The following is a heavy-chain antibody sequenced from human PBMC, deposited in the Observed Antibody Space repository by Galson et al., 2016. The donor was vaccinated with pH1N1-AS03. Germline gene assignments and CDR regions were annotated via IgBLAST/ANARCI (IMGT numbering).Heavy chain of an antibody. D-gene: IGHD3-3*01. Sequence: SLRLSCAASGFTFSAYSMNWFRRAPGKGLEWLSCISSSSSSIYYAASVKGRFTISRDNANNSLFLLMNSLRAEDTAVYFCAREDFWDGFDIWGHGTTVSVSS. CDR2: ISSSSSSI. CDR1: GFTFSAYS. J-gene: IGHJ3*02. V-gene: IGHV3-48*01. CDR3: AREDFWDGFDI.